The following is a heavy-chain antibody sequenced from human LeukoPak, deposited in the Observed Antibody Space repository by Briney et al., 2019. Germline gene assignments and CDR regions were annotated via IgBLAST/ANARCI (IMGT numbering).Heavy chain of an antibody. CDR1: GFTFSSHG. Sequence: HSGGSLRLSCAASGFTFSSHGMNWVRQTPGKGLEWVSYISKTSNTRDYADSVKGRFTISRDNDKNSLSLQMNSLRDEDTAVYYCARDRGYSNYYDYWGQGTLVTVSS. V-gene: IGHV3-48*02. CDR3: ARDRGYSNYYDY. CDR2: ISKTSNTR. D-gene: IGHD5-12*01. J-gene: IGHJ4*02.